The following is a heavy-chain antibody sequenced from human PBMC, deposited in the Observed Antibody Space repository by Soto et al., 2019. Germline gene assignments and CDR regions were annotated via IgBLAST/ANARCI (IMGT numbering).Heavy chain of an antibody. Sequence: QVELQQSGPGVVRPSETLSLTCSVSGASISKTSSYWGWIRQPPGKGLERIGSINYSGTAYYSPSLRSRATLSVDTSANQFSLRLMSVTAADTAFYFCVRRVNIPSWYFDLWGREKPVIVSS. CDR1: GASISKTSSY. J-gene: IGHJ2*01. CDR3: VRRVNIPSWYFDL. V-gene: IGHV4-39*01. D-gene: IGHD2-21*01. CDR2: INYSGTA.